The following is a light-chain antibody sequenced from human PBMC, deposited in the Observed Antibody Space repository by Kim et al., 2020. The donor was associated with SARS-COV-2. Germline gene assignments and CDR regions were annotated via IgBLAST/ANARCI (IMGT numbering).Light chain of an antibody. CDR3: QQYNNWPSYT. CDR1: QSVSSS. CDR2: DAS. Sequence: EIVMTQSPATLSVSPGERATLSCRASQSVSSSLAWYQQKPGQAPRLLIYDASTRATGIPARFSGSGSGTKFTLTISSLQSEDFAVYYCQQYNNWPSYTFGQGTKLEIK. J-gene: IGKJ2*01. V-gene: IGKV3-15*01.